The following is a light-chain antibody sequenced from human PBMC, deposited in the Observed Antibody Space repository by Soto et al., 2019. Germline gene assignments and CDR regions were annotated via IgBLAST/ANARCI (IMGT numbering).Light chain of an antibody. Sequence: ILLTQSPATLALSPGERATLSCRASQSVSSYLAWYQQKPGQAPRLLIYDASNRATGIPARLSGSGSGTDFTLTISSLEPEDFAVYYCQQRSNWLTFGGGTKVDIK. J-gene: IGKJ4*01. CDR1: QSVSSY. CDR2: DAS. CDR3: QQRSNWLT. V-gene: IGKV3-11*01.